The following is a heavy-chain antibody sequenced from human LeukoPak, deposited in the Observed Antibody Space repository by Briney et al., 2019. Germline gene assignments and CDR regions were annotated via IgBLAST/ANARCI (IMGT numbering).Heavy chain of an antibody. CDR1: GFTLSSNW. Sequence: RGSLRLSCAASGFTLSSNWMSWVRQAPGKGLEWVANTKQDGRETYYVDSVKGRFTISRDNTKNSVYVQMNSLRAEDTAVYYCARDASGWFDPWGQGTLVTVSS. D-gene: IGHD1-14*01. CDR3: ARDASGWFDP. CDR2: TKQDGRET. V-gene: IGHV3-7*01. J-gene: IGHJ5*02.